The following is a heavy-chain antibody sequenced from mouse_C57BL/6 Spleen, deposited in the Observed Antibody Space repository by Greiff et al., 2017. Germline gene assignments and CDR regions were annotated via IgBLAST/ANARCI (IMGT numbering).Heavy chain of an antibody. CDR3: TRSYYSNYDLYYIDY. J-gene: IGHJ2*01. CDR1: GYTFTDYA. V-gene: IGHV1-15*01. D-gene: IGHD2-5*01. CDR2: IDPETGGT. Sequence: QVQLQQSGAELVRPGASVTLSCKASGYTFTDYAMHWVKQTPVHGLEWIGAIDPETGGTAYNQKFKGKFILTADKSSSTAYMELRSLTSEDSTVYYYTRSYYSNYDLYYIDYWGQGTTLTVSS.